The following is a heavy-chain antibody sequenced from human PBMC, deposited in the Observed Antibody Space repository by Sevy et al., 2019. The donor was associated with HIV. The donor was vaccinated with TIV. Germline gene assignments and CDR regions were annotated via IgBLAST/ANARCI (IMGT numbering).Heavy chain of an antibody. V-gene: IGHV1-69*13. J-gene: IGHJ3*02. CDR1: GGSFSNFP. CDR2: IISKFGTT. D-gene: IGHD3-22*01. CDR3: AREIPDYVSGYYSVDAFDI. Sequence: ASVKVSCKASGGSFSNFPVSWVRQAPGQGLEWMGMIISKFGTTDYAQKFQGRVTITADESTTTAYMELTSLRSEDTAVYYCAREIPDYVSGYYSVDAFDIWGQGTKATVSS.